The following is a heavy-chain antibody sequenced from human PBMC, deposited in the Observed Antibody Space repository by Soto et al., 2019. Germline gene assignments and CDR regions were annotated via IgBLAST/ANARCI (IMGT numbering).Heavy chain of an antibody. Sequence: GGSLRLSCSASGFTFSSYAMHWVRQAPGKGLEYVSAISSNGGSTYYADSVKGRFTISRDNSKNTLYLQMSSLGAEDTAVYYCVKDRARNDYGMDVWGQGTTVTVSS. J-gene: IGHJ6*02. CDR2: ISSNGGST. CDR3: VKDRARNDYGMDV. CDR1: GFTFSSYA. V-gene: IGHV3-64D*08. D-gene: IGHD4-4*01.